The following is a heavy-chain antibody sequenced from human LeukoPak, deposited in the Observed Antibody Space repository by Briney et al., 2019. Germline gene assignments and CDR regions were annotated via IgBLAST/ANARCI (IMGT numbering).Heavy chain of an antibody. CDR1: GDSISSSSYY. CDR2: IHYTGST. D-gene: IGHD3-22*01. V-gene: IGHV4-39*01. J-gene: IGHJ4*02. Sequence: SETLSLTCTISGDSISSSSYYWVWLRQPPGKGLEWIATIHYTGSTYYNPSLKSRVTISVDTSKNQFSLKLSSVTAADTAMYYCARYWGPYDNSGAYFDYWGQGTLVTVSS. CDR3: ARYWGPYDNSGAYFDY.